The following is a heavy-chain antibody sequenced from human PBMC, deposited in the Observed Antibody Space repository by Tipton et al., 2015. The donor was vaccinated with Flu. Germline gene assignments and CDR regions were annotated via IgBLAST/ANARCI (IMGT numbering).Heavy chain of an antibody. CDR2: INHSGST. CDR1: VGSFRGYY. V-gene: IGHV4-34*01. CDR3: AAKCAYFSGWESLDY. Sequence: TLSLTCRIYVGSFRGYYWSWIRQPPGKGLEWIGEINHSGSTNYNPSLRSRVAISVDTSKKKFSLRLSSVTAADTAVYYCAAKCAYFSGWESLDYWGQGTLVTVSS. D-gene: IGHD6-19*01. J-gene: IGHJ4*02.